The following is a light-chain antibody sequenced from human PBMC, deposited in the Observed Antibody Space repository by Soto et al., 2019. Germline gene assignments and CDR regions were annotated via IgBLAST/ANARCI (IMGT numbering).Light chain of an antibody. CDR3: MQALKTPAT. CDR1: QSLLHSNGYNY. V-gene: IGKV2-28*01. CDR2: LGS. J-gene: IGKJ1*01. Sequence: DIVMTQSPLSLPVTPGEPASISCRSSQSLLHSNGYNYLDWYLQKPGQSPQLLIYLGSNRASGVPDRFSGSGSGTDFTLKISRVEAEDVGVYYCMQALKTPATFGQGTKV.